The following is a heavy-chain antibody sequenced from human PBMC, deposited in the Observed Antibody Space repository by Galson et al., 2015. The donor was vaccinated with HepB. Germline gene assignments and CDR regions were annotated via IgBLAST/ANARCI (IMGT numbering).Heavy chain of an antibody. Sequence: TLSLTCTVSGGSISSGGYYWSWIRQHPGKGLEWIGYIYYSGSTYYNPSLKSRVTISVDTSKNQFSLKLSSVTAADTAVYYCARRTSGPYYYDSSGSAGWFDPWGQGTLVTVSS. CDR1: GGSISSGGYY. J-gene: IGHJ5*02. D-gene: IGHD3-22*01. CDR3: ARRTSGPYYYDSSGSAGWFDP. V-gene: IGHV4-31*03. CDR2: IYYSGST.